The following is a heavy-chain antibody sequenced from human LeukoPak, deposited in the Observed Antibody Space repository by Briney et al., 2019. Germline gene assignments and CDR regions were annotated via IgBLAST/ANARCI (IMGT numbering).Heavy chain of an antibody. CDR1: GFTFSSYA. Sequence: GGSLRLSCAASGFTFSSYAMSWVRQAPGKGLEWVSGISDSGSITHYADSVKGRFTISRDNSKNTLYLQMNSLRAEDTAVYYCAKGVIVGATKGDYWGQGTLVTVSS. V-gene: IGHV3-23*01. CDR2: ISDSGSIT. D-gene: IGHD1-26*01. J-gene: IGHJ4*02. CDR3: AKGVIVGATKGDY.